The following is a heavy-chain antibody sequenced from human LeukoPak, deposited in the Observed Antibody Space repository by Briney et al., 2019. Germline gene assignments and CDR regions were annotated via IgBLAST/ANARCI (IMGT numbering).Heavy chain of an antibody. D-gene: IGHD3-3*01. J-gene: IGHJ5*02. V-gene: IGHV4-39*01. CDR2: IYYSGTT. CDR1: GGSISSSSYY. Sequence: SSETLSLTCTVSGGSISSSSYYWGWIRQPPGKGLEWIGTIYYSGTTYYNPSLKSRVTTSVDTSKNQFSLRLSSVTAADTAVFYCARLDFYNWFDPWGQGTVVTVSS. CDR3: ARLDFYNWFDP.